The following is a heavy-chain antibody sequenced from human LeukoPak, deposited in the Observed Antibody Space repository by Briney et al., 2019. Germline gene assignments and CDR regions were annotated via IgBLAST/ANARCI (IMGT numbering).Heavy chain of an antibody. V-gene: IGHV3-23*01. CDR2: ITGSGGST. CDR3: AKGGARTYCSSTSCYARYYYYYMDV. D-gene: IGHD2-2*01. J-gene: IGHJ6*03. Sequence: PGPSLRLSCSASGFTFSSYAMSSVRHAPGKGLEWVSAITGSGGSTYYAASVKGRFTISGDNSKNTLYLQMNSLRAEDTAVYYCAKGGARTYCSSTSCYARYYYYYMDVWGKGTTVTVSS. CDR1: GFTFSSYA.